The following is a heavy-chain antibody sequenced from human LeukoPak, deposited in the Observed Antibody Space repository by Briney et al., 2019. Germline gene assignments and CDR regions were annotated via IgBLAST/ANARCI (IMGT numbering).Heavy chain of an antibody. CDR2: FDPEDGET. J-gene: IGHJ4*02. D-gene: IGHD3-16*02. V-gene: IGHV1-24*01. CDR3: ALPLKLAPRGELSLWAFDY. Sequence: PGGSLRLSCAASGFTFSSYSMNWVRQAPGKGLEWMGGFDPEDGETIYAQKFQGRVTMTEDTSTDTAYMELSSLRSEDTAVYYCALPLKLAPRGELSLWAFDYWGQGTLVTVSS. CDR1: GFTFSSYS.